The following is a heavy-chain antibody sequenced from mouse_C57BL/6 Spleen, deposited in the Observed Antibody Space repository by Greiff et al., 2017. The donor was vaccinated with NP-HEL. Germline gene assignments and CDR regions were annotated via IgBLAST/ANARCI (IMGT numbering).Heavy chain of an antibody. CDR1: GYTFTGYW. D-gene: IGHD2-2*01. Sequence: VQLQESGAELVKPGASVKLSCKASGYTFTGYWIDWVKQRPGHGLEWIGEILPGSGSTNYNEKFKGKATFTADTSSNTAYMQLSSLTSEDSAIEYCARSSYGYEDAMDYWGQGTSVTVSS. J-gene: IGHJ4*01. V-gene: IGHV1-9*01. CDR3: ARSSYGYEDAMDY. CDR2: ILPGSGST.